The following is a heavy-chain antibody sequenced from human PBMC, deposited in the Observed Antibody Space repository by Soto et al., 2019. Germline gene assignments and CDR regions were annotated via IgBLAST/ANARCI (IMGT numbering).Heavy chain of an antibody. CDR3: AAPRTDGYKVPDPSTYYYSGLDV. V-gene: IGHV1-69*06. Sequence: VASVKVSCRASGAASSTYAISWGRQPPEEGLGWMDGIIPIFRAPNYAQKFQGRVTITADRSTSTAYLELNSLRSEDTAVYYCAAPRTDGYKVPDPSTYYYSGLDVWGQGTTVTVSS. J-gene: IGHJ6*02. CDR1: GAASSTYA. D-gene: IGHD5-12*01. CDR2: IIPIFRAP.